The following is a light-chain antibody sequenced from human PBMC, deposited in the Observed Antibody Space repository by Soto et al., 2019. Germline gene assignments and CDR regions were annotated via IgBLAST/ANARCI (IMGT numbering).Light chain of an antibody. CDR3: QVRDVWPS. J-gene: IGKJ1*01. CDR1: QSVSTS. V-gene: IGKV3-11*01. Sequence: IVLTQSPVTLALSPGESAVLSCRTSQSVSTSLAWYQHKPGQAPRLFIYDASKRAPGIPARFTGIGSGTDFTLTISSLEPEDIAVYYCQVRDVWPSFGQGTKVDIK. CDR2: DAS.